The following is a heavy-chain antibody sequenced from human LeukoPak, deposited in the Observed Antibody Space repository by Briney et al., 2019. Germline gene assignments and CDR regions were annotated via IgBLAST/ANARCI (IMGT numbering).Heavy chain of an antibody. Sequence: PSETLSLTCTVSGGSISSGGYYWSWIRQPPGKGLEWIGYIYYSGSTNYNPSLKSRVTISVDTSKNQFSLKLSSVTAADTAVYYCASSLDYYGSGSYHQFDYWGQGTLVTVSS. CDR2: IYYSGST. CDR3: ASSLDYYGSGSYHQFDY. J-gene: IGHJ4*02. D-gene: IGHD3-10*01. CDR1: GGSISSGGYY. V-gene: IGHV4-61*08.